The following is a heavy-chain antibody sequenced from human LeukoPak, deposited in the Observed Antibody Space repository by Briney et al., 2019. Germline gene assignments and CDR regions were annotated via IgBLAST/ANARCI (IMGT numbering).Heavy chain of an antibody. V-gene: IGHV3-23*01. CDR2: MSGGGGST. CDR1: GFTFSSHA. Sequence: GGSLILSCAASGFTFSSHAISWGRQDSAKRRKGVSAMSGGGGSTYYTDSVKGRFTISRDNPKNPLYLQMNSLRAEDTAVYYCAKLTGKDVLLLQLDPWGQGTLVTVSS. J-gene: IGHJ5*02. CDR3: AKLTGKDVLLLQLDP. D-gene: IGHD3-10*01.